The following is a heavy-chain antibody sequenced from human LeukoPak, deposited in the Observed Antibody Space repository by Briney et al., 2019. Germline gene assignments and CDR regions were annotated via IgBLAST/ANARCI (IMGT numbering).Heavy chain of an antibody. CDR3: PKDATLFGDQYFDY. J-gene: IGHJ4*02. D-gene: IGHD3-10*01. V-gene: IGHV3-30*18. Sequence: GGSLRLSCAASGFTFSSHGMHWVRQAPGKGLEWVAVTSYDGSTKYYADSAKGRFNISRDNSKNTLYLQMNSLRVDAPAVYYCPKDATLFGDQYFDYWGQGTLVIVPS. CDR1: GFTFSSHG. CDR2: TSYDGSTK.